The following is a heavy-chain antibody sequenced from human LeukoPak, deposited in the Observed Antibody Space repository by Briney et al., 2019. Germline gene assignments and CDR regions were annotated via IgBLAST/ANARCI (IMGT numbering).Heavy chain of an antibody. Sequence: PSETLSLTCAVSGGSIRNYYWSWIRQPPGKGLEWIGYTYDSGSSSYNPSLRSRVSISIDTSKNQFSLNLSSVTGADTAVYYCARGWASSWYYFDFWGQGTLVTVSS. CDR1: GGSIRNYY. CDR2: TYDSGSS. V-gene: IGHV4-59*01. CDR3: ARGWASSWYYFDF. D-gene: IGHD2-2*01. J-gene: IGHJ4*02.